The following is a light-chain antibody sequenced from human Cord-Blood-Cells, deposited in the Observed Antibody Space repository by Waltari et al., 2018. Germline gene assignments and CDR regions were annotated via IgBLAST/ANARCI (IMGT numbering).Light chain of an antibody. Sequence: QSALTQPAPVSGSPGQSITISCPGTRSDVGGYNYFSWYQQHPGKAPKRMIYDVSNRPSGVSNRFSGSKSGNTASLTISGLQAEDEADYYCSSYTSSSTLVFGGGTKLTVL. CDR1: RSDVGGYNY. V-gene: IGLV2-14*01. CDR3: SSYTSSSTLV. CDR2: DVS. J-gene: IGLJ2*01.